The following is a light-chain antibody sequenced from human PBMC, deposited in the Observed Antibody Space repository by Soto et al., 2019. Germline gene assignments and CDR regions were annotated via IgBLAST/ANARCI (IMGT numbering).Light chain of an antibody. CDR3: LRDYDCPRT. Sequence: AIQMTQSPSSLSASVGDRVTITCRASQGIRDELGWYQQKAGKAPNLLISAASRLQSGVPSRFSGRGSGTDFTLTSSSLQPEDFATYYCLRDYDCPRTFGQGTKVELK. J-gene: IGKJ1*01. CDR1: QGIRDE. V-gene: IGKV1-6*01. CDR2: AAS.